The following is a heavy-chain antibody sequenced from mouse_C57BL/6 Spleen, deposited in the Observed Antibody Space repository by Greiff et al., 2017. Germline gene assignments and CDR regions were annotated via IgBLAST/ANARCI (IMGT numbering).Heavy chain of an antibody. V-gene: IGHV8-8*01. Sequence: QVTLKESGPGILQPSQTLSLTCSFSGFSLSTFGMGVGWIRQPSGKGLEWLAHIWWDDDKYYNPALKSRLTISKNTSKNQVFLMIANVDTADTATYYCARPNYYGSSYVLDYWGQGTTLTVSS. D-gene: IGHD1-1*01. CDR3: ARPNYYGSSYVLDY. J-gene: IGHJ2*01. CDR2: IWWDDDK. CDR1: GFSLSTFGMG.